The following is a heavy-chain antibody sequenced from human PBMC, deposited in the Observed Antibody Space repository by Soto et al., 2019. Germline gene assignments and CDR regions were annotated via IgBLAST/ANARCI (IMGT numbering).Heavy chain of an antibody. CDR3: AKGYYYDSSGWIDAFDI. Sequence: GWLRRACSASGCTFSSYAMSGVRQAPGKGLEWVSAISGSGGSTYYADSVKGRFTISRDNSKNTLYLQMNSLRAEDTAVYYCAKGYYYDSSGWIDAFDIWGQGTMVTV. J-gene: IGHJ3*02. D-gene: IGHD3-22*01. CDR1: GCTFSSYA. V-gene: IGHV3-23*01. CDR2: ISGSGGST.